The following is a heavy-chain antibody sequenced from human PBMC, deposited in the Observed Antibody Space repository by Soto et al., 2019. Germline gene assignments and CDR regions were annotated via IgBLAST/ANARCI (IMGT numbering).Heavy chain of an antibody. Sequence: PSETLSLTCTVSGGSISSGDYSWSWIRQPPGKGLEWIGYIYYSGSTYYNPSLKSRVTISVDTSKNQFSLKLSSVTAADTAVYYCARPVVEYSSSPGWFDPWGQGTLVTVSS. CDR1: GGSISSGDYS. CDR3: ARPVVEYSSSPGWFDP. D-gene: IGHD6-6*01. J-gene: IGHJ5*02. CDR2: IYYSGST. V-gene: IGHV4-30-4*01.